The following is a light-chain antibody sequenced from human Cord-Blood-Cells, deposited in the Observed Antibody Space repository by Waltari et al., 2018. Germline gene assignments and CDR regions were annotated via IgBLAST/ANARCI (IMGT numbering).Light chain of an antibody. J-gene: IGKJ4*01. CDR3: QQRSNWPPLT. Sequence: EIVLTQSPATLSLSPGERATLSYRASQSVSSYLAWYQQKPGQAPRLLIYDASNRATGIPARFSGSGSGTDFTLTISSLEPEDFAVYYGQQRSNWPPLTFGGGTKVEIK. V-gene: IGKV3-11*01. CDR1: QSVSSY. CDR2: DAS.